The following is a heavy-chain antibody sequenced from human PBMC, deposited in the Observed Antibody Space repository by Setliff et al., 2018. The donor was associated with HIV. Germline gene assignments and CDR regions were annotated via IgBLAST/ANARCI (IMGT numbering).Heavy chain of an antibody. D-gene: IGHD1-26*01. CDR3: AKWAGANLGPARFDY. V-gene: IGHV3-15*01. CDR2: IKRKSDGETT. J-gene: IGHJ4*02. CDR1: GFTFSHAW. Sequence: PGGSLRLSCAASGFTFSHAWMTWVRQAPGKGLEWVGRIKRKSDGETTEHAAPVKGRFTISRDNAKNSLYLQMTSLRAEDTAVYYCAKWAGANLGPARFDYWGQGTLVTVSS.